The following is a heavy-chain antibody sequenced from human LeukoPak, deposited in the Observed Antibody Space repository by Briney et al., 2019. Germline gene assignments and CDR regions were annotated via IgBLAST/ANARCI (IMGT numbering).Heavy chain of an antibody. D-gene: IGHD2-21*01. CDR1: GFTFRSHS. CDR2: ITGSGSI. Sequence: PGGSLRLSCAASGFTFRSHSLDWVRQAPGKGLEWVSSITGSGSIQYGDSVKGRFTISRDNAKNSLYLQMNSLRAEDTAVYYCVRDVIHSYFDIWGQGILVTVSS. V-gene: IGHV3-21*01. CDR3: VRDVIHSYFDI. J-gene: IGHJ4*02.